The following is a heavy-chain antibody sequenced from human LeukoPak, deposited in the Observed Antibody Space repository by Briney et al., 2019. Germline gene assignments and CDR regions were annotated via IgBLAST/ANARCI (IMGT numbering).Heavy chain of an antibody. CDR2: IRSDGSNE. D-gene: IGHD6-19*01. CDR1: GFTFSSYG. V-gene: IGHV3-30*02. Sequence: SGGSLRLSCAASGFTFSSYGMHWVRQAPGKGLEWVAFIRSDGSNEYYTDSVEGRFTISRDNSKLYLQMNSLRAEDTAVYYCAKKGYSYGWRDSYYFDYWGQGTLVTVSS. J-gene: IGHJ4*02. CDR3: AKKGYSYGWRDSYYFDY.